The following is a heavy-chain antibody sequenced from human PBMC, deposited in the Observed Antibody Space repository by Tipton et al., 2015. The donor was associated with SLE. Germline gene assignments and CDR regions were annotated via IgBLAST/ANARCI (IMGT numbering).Heavy chain of an antibody. V-gene: IGHV4-4*02. D-gene: IGHD5-18*01. CDR3: ARWIPLTGINV. J-gene: IGHJ6*02. Sequence: SLRLSCAASGFIFSSYAMSWARQPPGKGLEYIGEIHHRGSTNYKSSLRGRVTISVDKSKNQFSLKLTSVTAADTAVYYRARWIPLTGINVWGQGATVTVSS. CDR2: IHHRGST. CDR1: GFIFSSYA.